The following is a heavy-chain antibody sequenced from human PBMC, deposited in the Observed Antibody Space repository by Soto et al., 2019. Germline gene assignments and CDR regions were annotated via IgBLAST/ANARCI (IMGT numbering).Heavy chain of an antibody. J-gene: IGHJ6*02. Sequence: PGGSLRLSCAASGFTFSSYAMHWVRQAPGKGLEWVAVISYDGSNKYYADSVKGRFTISRDNSKNTLYLQMNSLRAEDTAVYYCARSSSSYYYYYYGMDVWGQGTTVTVSS. D-gene: IGHD6-6*01. CDR1: GFTFSSYA. CDR2: ISYDGSNK. CDR3: ARSSSSYYYYYYGMDV. V-gene: IGHV3-30-3*01.